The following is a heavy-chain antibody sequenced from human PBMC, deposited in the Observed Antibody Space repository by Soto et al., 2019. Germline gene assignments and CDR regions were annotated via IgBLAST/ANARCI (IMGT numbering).Heavy chain of an antibody. J-gene: IGHJ6*02. CDR2: ISSSSSYI. V-gene: IGHV3-21*01. Sequence: EVQLVESGGGLVKPGGSLRLSCAASGFTFSSYSMNWVRQAPGKGLEWVSSISSSSSYIYYADSVKGRFTISRDNAKNSLYLQMNSLRAEDTAVYYCARDWRPRVATIDYYYVMDVLGQVTTVPVSS. CDR1: GFTFSSYS. CDR3: ARDWRPRVATIDYYYVMDV. D-gene: IGHD5-12*01.